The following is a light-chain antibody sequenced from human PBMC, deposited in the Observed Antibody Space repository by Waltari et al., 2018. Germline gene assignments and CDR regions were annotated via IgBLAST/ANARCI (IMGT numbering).Light chain of an antibody. J-gene: IGLJ2*01. CDR1: SLRSYY. CDR3: HSRDASGVAGS. V-gene: IGLV3-19*01. Sequence: SSELTQDPAVSVAMGQTVRITCQGDSLRSYYASWYQQRPGQAPILVIYDKNNRPSGGPDRVSGSSSHNTGSLTSTGAQAEDEASYYCHSRDASGVAGSFGGGTKLSVL. CDR2: DKN.